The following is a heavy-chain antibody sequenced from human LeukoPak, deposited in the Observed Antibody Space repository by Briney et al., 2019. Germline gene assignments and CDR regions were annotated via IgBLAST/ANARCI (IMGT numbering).Heavy chain of an antibody. D-gene: IGHD3-10*01. V-gene: IGHV3-30*02. CDR3: AKEGEYYGSGSYRDGFDI. CDR1: GLTFRTYA. CDR2: IRYDGINK. Sequence: GGSLRLSCAASGLTFRTYAMSWVRQAPGKGLEWVAFIRYDGINKYYADSVKGRFTISRDSFKNTLYLQMNSLRPEDTAVYYCAKEGEYYGSGSYRDGFDIWGQGTRATVSS. J-gene: IGHJ3*02.